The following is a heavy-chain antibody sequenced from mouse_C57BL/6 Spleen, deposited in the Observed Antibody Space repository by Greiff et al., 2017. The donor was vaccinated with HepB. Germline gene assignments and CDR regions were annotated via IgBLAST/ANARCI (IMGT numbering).Heavy chain of an antibody. Sequence: VQLQQSGPGLVQPSQSLSITCTVSGFSLTSYGVHWVRQSPGKGLEWLGVIWRGGSTDYNAAFMSRLSITKDNSKSQVFFKMNSLQADDTAIYYCAKNYLITTVVARDWYFDVWGTGTTVTVSS. V-gene: IGHV2-5*01. CDR2: IWRGGST. J-gene: IGHJ1*03. D-gene: IGHD1-1*01. CDR1: GFSLTSYG. CDR3: AKNYLITTVVARDWYFDV.